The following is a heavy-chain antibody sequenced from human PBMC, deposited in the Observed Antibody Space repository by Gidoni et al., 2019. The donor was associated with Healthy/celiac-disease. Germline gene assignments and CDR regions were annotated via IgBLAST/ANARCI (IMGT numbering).Heavy chain of an antibody. V-gene: IGHV3-23*01. CDR2: ISGSGGST. D-gene: IGHD5-18*01. Sequence: EVQLLVSVGGLLQPGGSLRLSCAASGFTFSSYAMSWVRQAPGKGLEWVSAISGSGGSTYYADAVKGRFTISRDNSKNTLYLQMNSLRAEDTAVYYCAKVPDTAMVYFDYWGQGTLVTVSS. J-gene: IGHJ4*02. CDR3: AKVPDTAMVYFDY. CDR1: GFTFSSYA.